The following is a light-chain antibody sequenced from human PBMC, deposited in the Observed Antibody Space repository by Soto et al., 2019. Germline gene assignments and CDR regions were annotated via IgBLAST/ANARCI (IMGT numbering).Light chain of an antibody. CDR2: EGS. Sequence: QSALTQPASVSGSPGQSITISCTGTSSDVGSYNLVSWYQQHPGKAPKLMIYEGSKRPSGVSNRFSGSKSGNTASLTISGLQAEDEADYYCSSYTSSSTYVFGTGTKATVL. CDR1: SSDVGSYNL. CDR3: SSYTSSSTYV. V-gene: IGLV2-14*02. J-gene: IGLJ1*01.